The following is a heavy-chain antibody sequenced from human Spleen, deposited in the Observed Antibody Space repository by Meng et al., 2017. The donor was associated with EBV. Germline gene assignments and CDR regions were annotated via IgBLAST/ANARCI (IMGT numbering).Heavy chain of an antibody. CDR2: INPNSGVT. D-gene: IGHD4-11*01. V-gene: IGHV1-2*06. CDR1: GYTFTVYY. J-gene: IGHJ4*02. Sequence: QVQLLQSGAEVKNPGSAVKVSCKASGYTFTVYYIHWVRQAPGQGLEWMGRINPNSGVTDYAQKFQGRVTMTRDTSISTAYLDLSRLRSDDTAVYYCATLDYGNYEFDYWGQGTLVTVSS. CDR3: ATLDYGNYEFDY.